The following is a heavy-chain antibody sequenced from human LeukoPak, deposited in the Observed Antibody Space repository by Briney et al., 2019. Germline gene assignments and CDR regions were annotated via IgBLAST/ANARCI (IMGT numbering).Heavy chain of an antibody. V-gene: IGHV3-72*01. CDR3: AKEEFDY. J-gene: IGHJ4*02. Sequence: GGSLRLSCTASGFTFSDHDMDWVRQAPGKGLEWVARIRNKGRDYTTEYAASVRGRFTISRDNSKNTLYLQMNSLRAEDTAVYYCAKEEFDYWGQGTLVTVSS. CDR2: IRNKGRDYTT. CDR1: GFTFSDHD.